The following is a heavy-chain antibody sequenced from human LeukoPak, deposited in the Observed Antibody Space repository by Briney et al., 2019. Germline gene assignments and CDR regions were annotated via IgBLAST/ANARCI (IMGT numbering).Heavy chain of an antibody. CDR2: ISSSSSTI. D-gene: IGHD2-2*01. J-gene: IGHJ3*02. Sequence: GSLRLSCAASGFTFSSYSMNWVRQAPGKGLEWVSYISSSSSTIYYADSVKGQFTISRDNAKNSLYLQMNSLRDEDTAVYYCARASWGENAFDIWGQGTLGSVSS. CDR3: ARASWGENAFDI. V-gene: IGHV3-48*02. CDR1: GFTFSSYS.